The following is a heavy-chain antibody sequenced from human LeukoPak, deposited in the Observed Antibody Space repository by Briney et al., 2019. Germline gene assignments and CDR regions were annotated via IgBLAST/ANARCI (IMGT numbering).Heavy chain of an antibody. V-gene: IGHV4-31*03. Sequence: SETLSLTCTVSGGSISSGVYYWSWIRQHPGKGLEWVGYISDRGSTYYNPSLKSRVTVSVDTSKSQFSLKVSSVTAADTAVYYCARGARMTFDYWGQGTLVTVSS. CDR1: GGSISSGVYY. CDR2: ISDRGST. D-gene: IGHD2-15*01. J-gene: IGHJ4*02. CDR3: ARGARMTFDY.